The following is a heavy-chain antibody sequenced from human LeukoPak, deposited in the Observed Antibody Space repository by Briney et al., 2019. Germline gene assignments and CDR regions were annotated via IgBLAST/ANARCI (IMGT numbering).Heavy chain of an antibody. CDR3: AKDVEAARPFDY. Sequence: GGSLRLSCVASGFDISYNYVGWVRQAPGKGLEWVAFIRYDGSNKYYADSVKGRFTISRDNSKNTLYLQMNSLRAEDTAVYYCAKDVEAARPFDYWGQGTLVTVSS. CDR1: GFDISYNY. CDR2: IRYDGSNK. J-gene: IGHJ4*02. D-gene: IGHD6-6*01. V-gene: IGHV3-30*02.